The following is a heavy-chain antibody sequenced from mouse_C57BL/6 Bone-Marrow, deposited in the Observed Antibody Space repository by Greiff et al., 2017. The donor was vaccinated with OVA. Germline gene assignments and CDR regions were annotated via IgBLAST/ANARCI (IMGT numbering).Heavy chain of an antibody. V-gene: IGHV14-4*01. J-gene: IGHJ2*01. D-gene: IGHD1-1*01. CDR2: IDPENGDT. CDR1: GFNIKDDY. Sequence: VQLKQSGAELVRPGASVKLSCTASGFNIKDDYMHWVKQRPEQGLEWIGWIDPENGDTEYASKFQGKATITADTSSNTAYLQLSSLTSEDTAVYYCTTRVYGSSPYWGQGTTLTVSS. CDR3: TTRVYGSSPY.